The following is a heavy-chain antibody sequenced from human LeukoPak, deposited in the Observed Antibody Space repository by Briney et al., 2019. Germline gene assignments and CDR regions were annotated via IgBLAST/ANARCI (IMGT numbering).Heavy chain of an antibody. Sequence: ETLSLTCTVSGGSISSYYWSWVRQAPGKGLEWVSGISGSGGSTYYADSVKGRFTISRDNSKNTLYLQMNSLSAEDTAVYYCAKYGGYSYGSPFDYWGQGTLVTVSS. J-gene: IGHJ4*02. V-gene: IGHV3-23*01. CDR1: GGSISSYY. CDR3: AKYGGYSYGSPFDY. D-gene: IGHD5-18*01. CDR2: ISGSGGST.